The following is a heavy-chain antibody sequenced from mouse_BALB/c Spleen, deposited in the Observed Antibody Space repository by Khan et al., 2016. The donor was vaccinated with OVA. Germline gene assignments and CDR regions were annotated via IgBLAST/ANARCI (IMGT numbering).Heavy chain of an antibody. CDR3: SSGRLLLRYPDYFDY. J-gene: IGHJ2*01. CDR1: GYSITSDYA. D-gene: IGHD1-1*01. Sequence: EVQLVESGPGLLKPSQSLSLTCTVTGYSITSDYARNLIRQFPGNKLEWMAYISYSGSTSYNPSLRSRISITRDTSKNTFFLQLKSMTTEDTATCHVSSGRLLLRYPDYFDYWGQGTTLTVSS. CDR2: ISYSGST. V-gene: IGHV3-2*02.